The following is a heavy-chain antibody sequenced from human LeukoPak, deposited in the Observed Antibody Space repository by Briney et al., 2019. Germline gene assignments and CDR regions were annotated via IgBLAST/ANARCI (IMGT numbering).Heavy chain of an antibody. Sequence: PGGSLTLSRAVSGFTFRRFGMHWVRQAPGKGLEWVAIISSDGSQQYYSDSVKGRFSISRDDSKNTLYLQMNSLRAEDTATYFCVKEVVTTRYNFDYWGQGTLVTVSS. CDR1: GFTFRRFG. D-gene: IGHD2/OR15-2a*01. V-gene: IGHV3-30*18. J-gene: IGHJ4*02. CDR2: ISSDGSQQ. CDR3: VKEVVTTRYNFDY.